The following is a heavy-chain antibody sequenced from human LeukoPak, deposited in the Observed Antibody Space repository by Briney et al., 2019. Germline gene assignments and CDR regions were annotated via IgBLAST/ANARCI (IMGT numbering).Heavy chain of an antibody. Sequence: PGRSLRLPCAASGFTFSSYAMHWVRQAPGKGLEWVAVISYDGSNKYYADSVKGRFTISRDNSKNTLYLQMNSLRAEDTAVYYCARDPDGYQLLWGFDYWGQGTLVTVSS. CDR2: ISYDGSNK. CDR1: GFTFSSYA. J-gene: IGHJ4*02. D-gene: IGHD2-2*01. V-gene: IGHV3-30-3*01. CDR3: ARDPDGYQLLWGFDY.